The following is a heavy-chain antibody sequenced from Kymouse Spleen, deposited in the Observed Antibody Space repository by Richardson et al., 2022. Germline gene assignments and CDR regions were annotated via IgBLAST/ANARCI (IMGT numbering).Heavy chain of an antibody. D-gene: IGHD6-19*01. V-gene: IGHV4-39*01. Sequence: QLQLQESGPGLVKPSETLSLTCTVSGGSISSSSYYWGWIRQPPGKGLEWIGSIYYSGSTYYNPSLKSRVTISVDTSKNQFSLKLSSVTAADTAVYYSVAGTDYYYGMDVWGQGTTVTVSS. CDR3: VAGTDYYYGMDV. CDR1: GGSISSSSYY. J-gene: IGHJ6*02. CDR2: IYYSGST.